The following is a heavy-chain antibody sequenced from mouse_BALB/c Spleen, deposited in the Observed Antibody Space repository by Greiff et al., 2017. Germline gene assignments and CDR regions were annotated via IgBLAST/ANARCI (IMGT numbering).Heavy chain of an antibody. V-gene: IGHV5-12-1*01. CDR2: ISSGGGST. J-gene: IGHJ4*01. CDR3: ARRRSYYAMDY. Sequence: EVQLVESGGGLVKPGGSLKLSCAASGFAFSSYDMSWVRQTPEKRLEWVAYISSGGGSTYYPDTVKGRFTISRDNAKNTLYLQMSSLKSEDTAMYYCARRRSYYAMDYWGQGTSVTVSS. CDR1: GFAFSSYD.